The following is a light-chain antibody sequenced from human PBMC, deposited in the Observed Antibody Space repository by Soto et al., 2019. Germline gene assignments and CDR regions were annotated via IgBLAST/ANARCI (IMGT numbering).Light chain of an antibody. CDR2: AAS. CDR1: QSVSSSY. CDR3: QQYGNSLFT. Sequence: EIVLTQSPGTLSLSPGERATLSCRASQSVSSSYLSWYQQKPGQAPRLLIYAASSRATGIPDRFSGSASGTDFTLTISRLEPEDFAVYYCQQYGNSLFTFGPGTKVDVK. V-gene: IGKV3-20*01. J-gene: IGKJ3*01.